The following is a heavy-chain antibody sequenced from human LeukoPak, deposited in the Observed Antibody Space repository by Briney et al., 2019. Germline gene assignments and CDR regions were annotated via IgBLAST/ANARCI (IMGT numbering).Heavy chain of an antibody. Sequence: GGSLRLSCAASGFTFSSYGMSWVRQAPGKGLEWVSGISWNSGSIGYADSVKGRFTISRDNAKNSLYLQMNSLRAEDMALYYCAKEGNDAFDIWGQGTMVTVSS. V-gene: IGHV3-9*03. CDR1: GFTFSSYG. J-gene: IGHJ3*02. CDR3: AKEGNDAFDI. CDR2: ISWNSGSI.